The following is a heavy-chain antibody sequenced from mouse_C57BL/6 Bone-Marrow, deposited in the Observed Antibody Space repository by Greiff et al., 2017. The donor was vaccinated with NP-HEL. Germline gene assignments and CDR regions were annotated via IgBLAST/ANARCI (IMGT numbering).Heavy chain of an antibody. V-gene: IGHV1-18*01. J-gene: IGHJ2*01. CDR1: GYTFTDYN. Sequence: VQLQQSGPELVKPGASVKIPCKASGYTFTDYNMDWVKQSHGKSLEWIGDINPNNGGTIYNQKFKGKATLTVDKSSSTAYMELRSLTSEDTAVYYGARWTTVVAGDYFDYWGQGTTLTVSS. CDR3: ARWTTVVAGDYFDY. CDR2: INPNNGGT. D-gene: IGHD1-1*01.